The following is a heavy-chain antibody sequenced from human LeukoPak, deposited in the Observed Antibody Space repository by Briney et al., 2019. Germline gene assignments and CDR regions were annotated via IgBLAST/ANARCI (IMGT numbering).Heavy chain of an antibody. CDR3: ARRLGSSWYEVWNFDY. D-gene: IGHD6-13*01. J-gene: IGHJ4*02. CDR1: GFTFSSYW. CDR2: IKQDGSEK. Sequence: PGGSLRLSCAASGFTFSSYWMSWVRQAPGKGLEWVANIKQDGSEKYYVDSVKGRFTISRDNAKNSLYLQMNSLRAEDTAVYYCARRLGSSWYEVWNFDYWGQGTLVTVSS. V-gene: IGHV3-7*01.